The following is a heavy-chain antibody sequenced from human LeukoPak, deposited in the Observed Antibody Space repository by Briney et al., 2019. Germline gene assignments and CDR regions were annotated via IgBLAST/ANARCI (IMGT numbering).Heavy chain of an antibody. CDR3: ARDSRMVRGTSDY. J-gene: IGHJ4*02. D-gene: IGHD3-10*01. V-gene: IGHV3-21*01. CDR2: ISSSSSYI. Sequence: SGGSLRLSCAASGFTFSSYSMNWVRQAPGEGLEWVSSISSSSSYIYYADSVKGRFTISRDNAKNSLYLQMNSLRAEDTAVYYCARDSRMVRGTSDYWGQGTLVTVSS. CDR1: GFTFSSYS.